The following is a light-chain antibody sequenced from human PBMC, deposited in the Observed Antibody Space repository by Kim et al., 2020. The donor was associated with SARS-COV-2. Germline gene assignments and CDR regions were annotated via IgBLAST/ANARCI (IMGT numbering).Light chain of an antibody. CDR3: MQGIHPIT. CDR1: QSHVYSDRNTY. J-gene: IGKJ5*01. V-gene: IGKV2-30*01. Sequence: QSASISFRSSQSHVYSDRNTYLNWFQQRPGQSPRRLSYKVSNRDSGVPDRFRGSGAGTDFTLEISRVEAEDVGVYYCMQGIHPITFGQGTRLAIK. CDR2: KVS.